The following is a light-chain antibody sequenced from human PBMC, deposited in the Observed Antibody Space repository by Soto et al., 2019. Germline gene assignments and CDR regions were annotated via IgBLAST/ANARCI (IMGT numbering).Light chain of an antibody. CDR3: QQYGSSPLT. CDR1: QSVSSSY. J-gene: IGKJ4*01. Sequence: EIVLTQSPGTLSLSPGERATLSCRASQSVSSSYLAWYQQKPGLAPRLLIYDASSRATGIPDRFGGSGSGTDFTLTISRLEPEDFAVYFCQQYGSSPLTFGGGTKVDIK. CDR2: DAS. V-gene: IGKV3D-20*01.